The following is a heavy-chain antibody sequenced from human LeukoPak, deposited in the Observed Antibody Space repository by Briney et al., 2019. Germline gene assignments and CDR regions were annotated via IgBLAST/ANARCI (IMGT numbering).Heavy chain of an antibody. J-gene: IGHJ4*02. CDR2: IYYSGST. D-gene: IGHD6-13*01. CDR1: GSSISSYY. V-gene: IGHV4-59*01. CDR3: ARKAAAGIYYFDY. Sequence: SETLSLTCTASGSSISSYYWSWIRQPPGKGLEWIGYIYYSGSTNYNPSLKSRVTISVDTSKNQFSLKLSSVSAADTAVYYCARKAAAGIYYFDYWGQGTLVTVSS.